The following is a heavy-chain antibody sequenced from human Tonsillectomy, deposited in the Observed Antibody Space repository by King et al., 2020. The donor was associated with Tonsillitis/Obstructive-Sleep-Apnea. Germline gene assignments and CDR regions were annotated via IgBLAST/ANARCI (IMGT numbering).Heavy chain of an antibody. Sequence: VQLQESGPGLVKPSETLSLTCTVSGGSISSYYWTWFRQPPGRGLEWLGYVYYSGGTKYNPSLKSRVTISVDTSKNQFSLKLSSVTAADTAVYYCAREGAVMNAFDIWGQGTMVTVSS. CDR3: AREGAVMNAFDI. CDR2: VYYSGGT. J-gene: IGHJ3*02. V-gene: IGHV4-59*01. D-gene: IGHD2-8*01. CDR1: GGSISSYY.